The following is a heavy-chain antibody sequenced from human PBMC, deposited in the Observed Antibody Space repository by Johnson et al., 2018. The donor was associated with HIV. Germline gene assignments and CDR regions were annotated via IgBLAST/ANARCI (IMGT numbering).Heavy chain of an antibody. CDR1: GFTFNDYA. D-gene: IGHD3-22*01. CDR2: INWNGGST. CDR3: GRATHYYDSGVYRGDGFDI. Sequence: VQLVESGGGVVRPGESLRLSCAASGFTFNDYAMTWLRQAPGKGLEWVSGINWNGGSTGYPDSVKGGFTISRDNAKNSLYLQMNSLRAEDTAVYYCGRATHYYDSGVYRGDGFDIWGQGTMVIVSS. J-gene: IGHJ3*02. V-gene: IGHV3-20*04.